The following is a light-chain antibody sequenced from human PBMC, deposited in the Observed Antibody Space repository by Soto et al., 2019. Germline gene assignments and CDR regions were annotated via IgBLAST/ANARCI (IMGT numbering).Light chain of an antibody. CDR3: SSYTGSSTYVV. J-gene: IGLJ2*01. CDR1: SSDVGGYNY. CDR2: DVS. Sequence: QSVLTQPASVSGSPGQSITISCTGTSSDVGGYNYVSWYQQHPCKAPKLMIYDVSNRPSGVSNRFSGSKSGNTASLTISGLQAEDEADYYCSSYTGSSTYVVFGGGTKVTVL. V-gene: IGLV2-14*01.